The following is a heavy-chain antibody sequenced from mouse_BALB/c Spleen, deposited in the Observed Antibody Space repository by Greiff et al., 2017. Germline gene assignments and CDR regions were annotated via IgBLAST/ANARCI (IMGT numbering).Heavy chain of an antibody. D-gene: IGHD1-1*01. V-gene: IGHV1-80*01. CDR2: IYPGDGDT. CDR3: ATYGSSGAMDY. Sequence: QVQLKESGAELVRPGSSVKISCKASGYAFSSYWMNWVKQRPGQGLEWIGQIYPGDGDTNYNGKFKGKATLTADKSSSTAYMQLSSLTSEDSAVYFCATYGSSGAMDYWGQGTSVTVSS. J-gene: IGHJ4*01. CDR1: GYAFSSYW.